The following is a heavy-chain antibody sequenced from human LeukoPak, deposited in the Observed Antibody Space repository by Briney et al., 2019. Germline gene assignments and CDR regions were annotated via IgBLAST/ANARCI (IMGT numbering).Heavy chain of an antibody. CDR2: ISPNSGVT. J-gene: IGHJ4*02. Sequence: ASVTVSCKASTYTFTAYYIHWVRQAPGQGLEWIGWISPNSGVTHYAQKFQGRVAMTRDTSINTAYMELSSLISDDTAVYFCARDRYCSSASCSRPFFDYWGQGTLVTVSS. V-gene: IGHV1-2*02. CDR1: TYTFTAYY. CDR3: ARDRYCSSASCSRPFFDY. D-gene: IGHD2-2*01.